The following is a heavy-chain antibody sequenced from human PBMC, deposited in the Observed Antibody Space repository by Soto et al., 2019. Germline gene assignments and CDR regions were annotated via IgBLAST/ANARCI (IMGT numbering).Heavy chain of an antibody. Sequence: QVHLVQSGAEVKNPGASVKVSCKGSGYAFTTYGITWVRQAPGQGLEWMAWISAHNGNTNYAPNLQGRVTVTRDTSTSTAYIELRSLRSDDTAVYYCARGRYGDYWGQGALVTVSS. D-gene: IGHD1-1*01. CDR1: GYAFTTYG. V-gene: IGHV1-18*01. CDR3: ARGRYGDY. CDR2: ISAHNGNT. J-gene: IGHJ4*02.